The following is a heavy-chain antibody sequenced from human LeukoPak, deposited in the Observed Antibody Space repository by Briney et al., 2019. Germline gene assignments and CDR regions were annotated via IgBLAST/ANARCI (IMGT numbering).Heavy chain of an antibody. J-gene: IGHJ1*01. CDR1: GFTFSSYA. V-gene: IGHV3-30-3*01. Sequence: GGSLRLSCAASGFTFSSYAMHWVRQAPGKGLEWVAVISYDGSNKYYADSVKGRFTISRDNSKNTLYLQMNSLRAEDTAVYYCAKIGGYSYFQHWGQGALVTVSS. CDR2: ISYDGSNK. D-gene: IGHD5-18*01. CDR3: AKIGGYSYFQH.